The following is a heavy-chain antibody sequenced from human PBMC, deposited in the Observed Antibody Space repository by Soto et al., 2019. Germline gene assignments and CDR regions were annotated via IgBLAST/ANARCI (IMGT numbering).Heavy chain of an antibody. V-gene: IGHV4-39*01. J-gene: IGHJ4*02. Sequence: SETLSLTCTVCGGSISSSSYYWGWIRQPPGKGLEWIGSIYYSGSTYYNPSLKSRVTISVDTSKNQFSLKLSSVTAADTAVYYCARRRHYYDHTGFDYWGQGTLVTVSS. CDR1: GGSISSSSYY. CDR3: ARRRHYYDHTGFDY. CDR2: IYYSGST. D-gene: IGHD3-22*01.